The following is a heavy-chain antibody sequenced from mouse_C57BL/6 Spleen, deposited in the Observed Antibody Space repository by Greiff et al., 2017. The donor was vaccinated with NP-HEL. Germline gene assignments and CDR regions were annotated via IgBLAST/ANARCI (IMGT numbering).Heavy chain of an antibody. CDR1: GYSFTDYN. V-gene: IGHV1-39*01. Sequence: LQESGPELVKPGASVKISCKASGYSFTDYNMNWVKQSNGKSLEWIGVINPNYGTTSYNQKFKGKATLTVDQSSSTAYMQLNSLTSEDSAVYYCARSSGNYLSYAMDYWGQGTSVTVSS. CDR3: ARSSGNYLSYAMDY. D-gene: IGHD2-1*01. CDR2: INPNYGTT. J-gene: IGHJ4*01.